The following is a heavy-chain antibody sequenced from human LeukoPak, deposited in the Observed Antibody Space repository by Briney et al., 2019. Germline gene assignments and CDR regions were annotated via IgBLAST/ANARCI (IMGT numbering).Heavy chain of an antibody. D-gene: IGHD3-22*01. CDR3: ARTYYYDSSGYSPFDY. Sequence: SETLSLTCTVSGGSIRSNNYYWGWIRQPPGKGLEWIGSIYYHGSTYYNPSLKSRVTISVDTSKNQFSLKLSSVTAADTAVYYCARTYYYDSSGYSPFDYWGQGTLVTVSS. CDR1: GGSIRSNNYY. V-gene: IGHV4-39*07. CDR2: IYYHGST. J-gene: IGHJ4*02.